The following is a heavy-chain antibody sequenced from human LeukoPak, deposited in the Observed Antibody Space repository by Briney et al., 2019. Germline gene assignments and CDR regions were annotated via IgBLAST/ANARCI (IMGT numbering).Heavy chain of an antibody. CDR3: ASRVAASGRRDY. Sequence: SETLSLTCTVSGGSISSSSYYWGGIRQPPGKGLEWIGSIYYSGSTYYNLSLKSRVTISVDTSKNQFSLKLSSVTAADTAVYYCASRVAASGRRDYWGQGTLVTVSS. CDR1: GGSISSSSYY. D-gene: IGHD6-13*01. V-gene: IGHV4-39*01. J-gene: IGHJ4*02. CDR2: IYYSGST.